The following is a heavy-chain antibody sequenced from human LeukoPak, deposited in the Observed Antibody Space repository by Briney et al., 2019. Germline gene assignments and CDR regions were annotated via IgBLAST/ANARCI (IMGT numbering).Heavy chain of an antibody. CDR2: IYPGDSDT. CDR1: GYSFTSYW. Sequence: GESLKISCKGSGYSFTSYWIGWVRQMPGKGLEWMGIIYPGDSDTRYSPSFQGQVTISADKSISTAYLQWSSLKASGTAMYYCARPLLDSSGPADAFDIWGQGTMVTVSS. V-gene: IGHV5-51*01. J-gene: IGHJ3*02. CDR3: ARPLLDSSGPADAFDI. D-gene: IGHD6-19*01.